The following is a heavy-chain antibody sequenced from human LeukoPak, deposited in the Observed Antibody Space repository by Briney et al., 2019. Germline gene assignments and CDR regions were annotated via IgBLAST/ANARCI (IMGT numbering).Heavy chain of an antibody. J-gene: IGHJ4*02. V-gene: IGHV3-48*02. CDR2: ISTSSRNI. D-gene: IGHD4-17*01. Sequence: GGSLRLSCAASGFTFSSYNMNWVRQAPGKGLEWVSYISTSSRNIQYADSVKGRLTISRDNAKNSVYLQMNSLRDEDTAVYYCARGGDYGDYTAYWGQGTLVTVSS. CDR1: GFTFSSYN. CDR3: ARGGDYGDYTAY.